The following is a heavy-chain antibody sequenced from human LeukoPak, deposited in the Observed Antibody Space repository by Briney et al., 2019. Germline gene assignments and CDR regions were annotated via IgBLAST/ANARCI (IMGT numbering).Heavy chain of an antibody. V-gene: IGHV3-74*01. Sequence: GGSLRLSCAASGSTFSDYWMHWVRQAPGKGLVWVSRIKRDGSRTGYADSVKGRFTVSRDNAKNTLFLQMNSLRAEDPAVYYCARQNTAFDAFDIWGQGTTVTVSS. CDR3: ARQNTAFDAFDI. CDR1: GSTFSDYW. J-gene: IGHJ3*02. CDR2: IKRDGSRT. D-gene: IGHD2-2*02.